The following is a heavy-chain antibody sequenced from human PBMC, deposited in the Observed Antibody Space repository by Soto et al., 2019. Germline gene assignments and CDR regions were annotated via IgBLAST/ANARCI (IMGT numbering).Heavy chain of an antibody. V-gene: IGHV3-30-3*01. J-gene: IGHJ4*02. Sequence: GGSLRLSCAASGFTLSSYAVHWVRQAPGKGLEWVAVISYDGSNKYYADSVKGRFTISRDNSKNTLYLQMNSLRAEDTAVYYCARDPYYYDSSGYFDYWGQGTLVTVSS. CDR1: GFTLSSYA. CDR2: ISYDGSNK. D-gene: IGHD3-22*01. CDR3: ARDPYYYDSSGYFDY.